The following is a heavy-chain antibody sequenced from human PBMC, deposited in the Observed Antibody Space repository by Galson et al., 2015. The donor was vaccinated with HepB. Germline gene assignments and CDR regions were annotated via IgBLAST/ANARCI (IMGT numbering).Heavy chain of an antibody. CDR3: ARTVDILTGYSTSYYFDY. CDR1: GGTFSSYA. D-gene: IGHD3-9*01. Sequence: SVKVSCKASGGTFSSYAISWVRQAPGQGLEWMGGIIPIFGTANYAQKFQGRVTITADESTSTAYMELSSLRSEDTAVYYCARTVDILTGYSTSYYFDYWGQGTLVTVSS. J-gene: IGHJ4*02. CDR2: IIPIFGTA. V-gene: IGHV1-69*13.